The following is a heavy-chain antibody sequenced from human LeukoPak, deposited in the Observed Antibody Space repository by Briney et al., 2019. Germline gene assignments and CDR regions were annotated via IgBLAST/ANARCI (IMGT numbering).Heavy chain of an antibody. CDR1: GFTFSSYA. V-gene: IGHV3-23*01. CDR2: ISGSGGST. Sequence: PGGSLRLSCAASGFTFSSYAMSWVRQAPGKGLEWVSAISGSGGSTYYADSVKGRFTISRDNSKNTLYLQMNSLRAEDTAVYYCAVLPWGLGYSYGWVDAFDIWGQGTMVTVSS. D-gene: IGHD5-18*01. CDR3: AVLPWGLGYSYGWVDAFDI. J-gene: IGHJ3*02.